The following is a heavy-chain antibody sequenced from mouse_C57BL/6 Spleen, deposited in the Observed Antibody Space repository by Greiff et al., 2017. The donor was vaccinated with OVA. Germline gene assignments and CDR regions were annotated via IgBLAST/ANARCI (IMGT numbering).Heavy chain of an antibody. CDR3: AMGYYDYDAVYYAMDY. Sequence: QVQLKQPGAELVKPGASVKLSCKASGYTFTSYWMHWVKQRPGRGLEWIGRIDPNSGGTKYNEKFKSKATLTVDKPSSTAYMQLSSLTSEDSAVYYCAMGYYDYDAVYYAMDYWGQGTSVTVSS. D-gene: IGHD2-4*01. J-gene: IGHJ4*01. CDR2: IDPNSGGT. V-gene: IGHV1-72*01. CDR1: GYTFTSYW.